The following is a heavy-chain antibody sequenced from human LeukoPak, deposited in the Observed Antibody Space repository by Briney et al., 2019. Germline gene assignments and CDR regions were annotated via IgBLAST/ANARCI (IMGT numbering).Heavy chain of an antibody. CDR2: IYHSGST. CDR3: ARAVGDSYSSGWVFDY. Sequence: SETLSLTCAVSGGSISSSNWWGWVRQPPGKGLEWIGEIYHSGSTNYNPSLKSRVTISVDKSKNQFSLKLSSVTAADTAVYYCARAVGDSYSSGWVFDYWGQGTLVTVSS. V-gene: IGHV4-4*02. CDR1: GGSISSSNW. D-gene: IGHD6-19*01. J-gene: IGHJ4*02.